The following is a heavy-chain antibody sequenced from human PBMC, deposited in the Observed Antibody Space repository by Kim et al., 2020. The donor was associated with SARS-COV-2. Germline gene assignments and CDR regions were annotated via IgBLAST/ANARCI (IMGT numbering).Heavy chain of an antibody. CDR3: ARGNNRNFDY. CDR2: INPNSGDT. Sequence: ASVKVSCKASGYTFTGYHIHWVRQAPGQGLEWMGRINPNSGDTNYVQKFQGRVTMTRDTSVSTVYMELSSLRSDDTVVYFCARGNNRNFDYWGQGTLVTV. V-gene: IGHV1-2*05. J-gene: IGHJ4*02. CDR1: GYTFTGYH. D-gene: IGHD4-4*01.